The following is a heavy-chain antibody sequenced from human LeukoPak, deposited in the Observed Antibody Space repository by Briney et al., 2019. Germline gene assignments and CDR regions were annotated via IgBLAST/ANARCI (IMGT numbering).Heavy chain of an antibody. J-gene: IGHJ4*02. D-gene: IGHD3-16*02. CDR1: GGSISSYY. CDR2: IYYSGST. V-gene: IGHV4-59*01. Sequence: SETLSLTCTVSGGSISSYYWSWIRQPPGKGLEWIGYIYYSGSTNYNPSLKSRVTISVDTSENQFSLKLSSVTAADTAVYYCARAPYDYVWGSYRQGSYFDYWGQGTLVTVSS. CDR3: ARAPYDYVWGSYRQGSYFDY.